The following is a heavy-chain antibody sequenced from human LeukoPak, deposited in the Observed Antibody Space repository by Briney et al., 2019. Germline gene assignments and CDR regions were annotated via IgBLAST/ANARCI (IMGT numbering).Heavy chain of an antibody. V-gene: IGHV3-20*04. J-gene: IGHJ4*02. CDR3: ARVSYSSNTGSYEGYFDY. Sequence: PGGSLRLSCAASGFTFGDYGMTWVRQAPGKGLEWVSGINWNGSSTSSADSVEGRFTISRDDAKNSLYLQMQSLIAEETAFYYFARVSYSSNTGSYEGYFDYWGQGTLVTVSS. D-gene: IGHD1-26*01. CDR1: GFTFGDYG. CDR2: INWNGSST.